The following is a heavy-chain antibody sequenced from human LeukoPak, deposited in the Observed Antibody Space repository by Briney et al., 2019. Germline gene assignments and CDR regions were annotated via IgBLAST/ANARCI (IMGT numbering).Heavy chain of an antibody. D-gene: IGHD3-10*01. CDR1: GFGFSTGGVG. Sequence: SGPTLLQPTPTLTLTCTFSGFGFSTGGVGVGWIRQPPVKALEWLTLIYWDDDKRYSPSLKSRLTITNDASTTQVVLTMTNMDPVDTATYYCAHSPLLWFGELFGGWFDPWGQGTLVTVSS. V-gene: IGHV2-5*02. J-gene: IGHJ5*02. CDR3: AHSPLLWFGELFGGWFDP. CDR2: IYWDDDK.